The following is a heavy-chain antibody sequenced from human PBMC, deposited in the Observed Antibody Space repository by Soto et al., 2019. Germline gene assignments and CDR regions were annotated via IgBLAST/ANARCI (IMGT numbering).Heavy chain of an antibody. V-gene: IGHV1-69*13. Sequence: ASVKVSCKASGYTFTSYGISWVRQAPGQGLEWMGGIIPIFGTANYAQKFQGRVTITADESTSTAYMELSSLRSEDTAVYYCAREWRYYGSGSFFAFDIWGQGTMVTVSS. CDR3: AREWRYYGSGSFFAFDI. CDR1: GYTFTSYG. J-gene: IGHJ3*02. CDR2: IIPIFGTA. D-gene: IGHD3-10*01.